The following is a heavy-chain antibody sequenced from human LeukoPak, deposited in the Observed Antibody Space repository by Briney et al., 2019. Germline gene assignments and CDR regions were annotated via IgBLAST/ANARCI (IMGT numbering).Heavy chain of an antibody. CDR3: ARVCGGLSAISWVLDI. Sequence: GGSLRLSCAASGFTFSSYSMNWVRQAPGKGLEWVSSISSSSSYIYYADSVKGRFTISRDNAKNSLYLQMNSLRAEDTAVYYCARVCGGLSAISWVLDIWAQGTVVTVFS. CDR2: ISSSSSYI. CDR1: GFTFSSYS. J-gene: IGHJ3*02. D-gene: IGHD1-26*01. V-gene: IGHV3-21*01.